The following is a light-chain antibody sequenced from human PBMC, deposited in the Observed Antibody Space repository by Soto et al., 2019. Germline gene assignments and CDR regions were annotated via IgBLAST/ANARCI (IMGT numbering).Light chain of an antibody. V-gene: IGKV1-5*01. J-gene: IGKJ4*01. CDR3: QQYNGYPLT. CDR2: DVS. Sequence: DIQMTQSPSTLSASVGDRVTITCRASQTLRTWLAWYQQKPGKAPKRLIYDVSILQSGVPSRFSGSGSGTEFTLTISSLQPDDFATYYCQQYNGYPLTFGGGTKVEFK. CDR1: QTLRTW.